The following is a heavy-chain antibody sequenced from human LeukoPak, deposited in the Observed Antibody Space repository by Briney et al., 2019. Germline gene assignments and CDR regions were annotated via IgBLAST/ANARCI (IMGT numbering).Heavy chain of an antibody. V-gene: IGHV4-30-2*01. CDR2: IYSSGST. CDR1: GGSISSGGYS. J-gene: IGHJ4*02. D-gene: IGHD3-22*01. CDR3: ARGRDSRGYQFMGFDS. Sequence: SETLSLTCAVSGGSISSGGYSWSWLRQPPGKGLEWIGYIYSSGSTYYNLSLKSRVTISVDTSRNQFSLRLSSVTAADTAVYYCARGRDSRGYQFMGFDSWGQGTLVTVSS.